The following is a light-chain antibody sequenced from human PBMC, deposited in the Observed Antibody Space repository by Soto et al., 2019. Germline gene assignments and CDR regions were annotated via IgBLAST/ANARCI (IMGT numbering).Light chain of an antibody. CDR1: SSDVGGYNY. V-gene: IGLV2-8*01. CDR3: SSCAGSNYV. Sequence: QSALTQPPSASGSPGQSGTISCNGTSSDVGGYNYVSWYQQRTGKAPKQIIYEVSKRPSGVPDRFSGSKSGNTASLTVSGLQAEDEADYYCSSCAGSNYVLGTGTKVTVL. J-gene: IGLJ1*01. CDR2: EVS.